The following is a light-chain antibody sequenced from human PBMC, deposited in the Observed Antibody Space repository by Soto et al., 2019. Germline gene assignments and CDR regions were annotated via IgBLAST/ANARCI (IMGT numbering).Light chain of an antibody. J-gene: IGKJ2*01. CDR1: QSVSDNW. CDR2: GAS. Sequence: EIVLTQSPDTLSLSPGERAALSCRASQSVSDNWLAWYQQKPGQAPRLLIYGASGRPAGIPDKFSGSGSGTDFTLTINRLEPDDFAVYYCQQYCRSPYTFGQGSKLEI. CDR3: QQYCRSPYT. V-gene: IGKV3-20*01.